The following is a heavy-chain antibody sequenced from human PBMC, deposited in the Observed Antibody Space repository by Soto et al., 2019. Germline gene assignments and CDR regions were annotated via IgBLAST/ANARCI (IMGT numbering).Heavy chain of an antibody. CDR2: IYHVGRT. J-gene: IGHJ5*02. CDR1: GGSISRGGDS. Sequence: QLQLQESGSGLVKPSQTLSLTCAVSGGSISRGGDSWNWIRQPPGQGLEWIGYIYHVGRTYYNPSLKSRVTMSVDRSKNQFSLRLNSVTAADTAMYYCARADWNDVGWFDPWGQGTLVTVSS. CDR3: ARADWNDVGWFDP. V-gene: IGHV4-30-2*01. D-gene: IGHD1-1*01.